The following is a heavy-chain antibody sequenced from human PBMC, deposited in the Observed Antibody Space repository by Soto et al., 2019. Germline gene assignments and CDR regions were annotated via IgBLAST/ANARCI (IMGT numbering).Heavy chain of an antibody. V-gene: IGHV3-30-3*01. CDR3: ARPKSRVYSDRRFDY. Sequence: QVQLVESGGGVVQPGRSLRLSCAASGFTFSSYAMHWVRQAPGKGLEWVAVISYDGSNKYYADSVKDRFTISRDNSKNTLYLKMTSLRVEDTAVYYCARPKSRVYSDRRFDYWGQGTLVTVST. J-gene: IGHJ4*02. CDR1: GFTFSSYA. D-gene: IGHD1-26*01. CDR2: ISYDGSNK.